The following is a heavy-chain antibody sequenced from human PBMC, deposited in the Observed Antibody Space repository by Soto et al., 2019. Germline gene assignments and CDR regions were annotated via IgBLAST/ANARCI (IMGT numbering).Heavy chain of an antibody. CDR1: GFTFSSYS. D-gene: IGHD2-2*01. V-gene: IGHV3-21*01. J-gene: IGHJ3*02. Sequence: EVQLVESGGGLVKPGGSLRLSCAASGFTFSSYSMNWVRQAPGKGLEWVSSISSSSDYIFYADSVKGRFIISRDNAKNSLYLQMNSLRAEDTAVYYCARSVPAAPFDIWGQGTMVIVSS. CDR2: ISSSSDYI. CDR3: ARSVPAAPFDI.